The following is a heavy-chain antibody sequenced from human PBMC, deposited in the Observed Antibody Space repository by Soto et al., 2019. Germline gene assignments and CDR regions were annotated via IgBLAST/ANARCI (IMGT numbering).Heavy chain of an antibody. V-gene: IGHV4-39*01. D-gene: IGHD2-2*01. J-gene: IGHJ4*02. CDR1: GGSLSSSRYY. Sequence: SQTLPLTCTVSGGSLSSSRYYWGWIRQPPGKGLEWIGSIYYTWSTYYNPSLKSGVTISVDTSKNQFSLKLSSVTAADTAVYYCARGIGYCSSIYCYSSRRLLFASWGQGTLVTVSS. CDR2: IYYTWST. CDR3: ARGIGYCSSIYCYSSRRLLFAS.